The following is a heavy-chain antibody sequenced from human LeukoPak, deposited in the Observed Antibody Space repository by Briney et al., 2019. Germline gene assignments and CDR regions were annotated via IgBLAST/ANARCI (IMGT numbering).Heavy chain of an antibody. V-gene: IGHV4-39*01. J-gene: IGHJ5*02. CDR2: ISYSGST. D-gene: IGHD3-10*01. CDR3: ARHYHYGSGTYRPLDP. Sequence: SETLSLTCTVSGGSISSSSYYWGWIRQSPGKGLEWIGSISYSGSTYYNPSLKSRVTLSVDTSKNQFSLKLSSVTAADTAVYYCARHYHYGSGTYRPLDPWGQGTLVTVSS. CDR1: GGSISSSSYY.